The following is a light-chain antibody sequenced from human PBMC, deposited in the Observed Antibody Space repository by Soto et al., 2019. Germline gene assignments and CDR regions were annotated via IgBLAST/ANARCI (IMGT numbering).Light chain of an antibody. CDR3: QQYGSSPLT. J-gene: IGKJ4*01. Sequence: EIVLTQSPGTLSLSPGERATLSCRASQSVSSSYLAWYQQKPGQAPRLLIYGASNRATGIPVRFSGSGSGTDFTLTISRLEPEDIAVYYCQQYGSSPLTFGGGTKVEIK. V-gene: IGKV3-20*01. CDR1: QSVSSSY. CDR2: GAS.